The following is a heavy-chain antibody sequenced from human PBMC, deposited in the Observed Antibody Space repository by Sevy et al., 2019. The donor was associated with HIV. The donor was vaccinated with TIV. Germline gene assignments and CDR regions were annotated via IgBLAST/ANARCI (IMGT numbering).Heavy chain of an antibody. D-gene: IGHD4-4*01. CDR1: GFTFSSYG. J-gene: IGHJ6*02. V-gene: IGHV3-30*18. Sequence: GGSLRLSCAASGFTFSSYGMHWVRQAPGKGLEWVAVISYDGSNKYYADSVKGRFTISRDNSKNTLYLQMNSLRAEDTAVYYCAKEMEDYSPFYYYYGMDVWGQRTTVTVSS. CDR3: AKEMEDYSPFYYYYGMDV. CDR2: ISYDGSNK.